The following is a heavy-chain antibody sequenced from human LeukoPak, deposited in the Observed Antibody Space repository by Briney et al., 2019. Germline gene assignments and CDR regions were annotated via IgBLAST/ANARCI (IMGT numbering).Heavy chain of an antibody. J-gene: IGHJ4*02. D-gene: IGHD3-22*01. CDR3: ARGPSDYYDSSGYYHYDY. V-gene: IGHV4-34*01. Sequence: SETLSLTCAVYGGSFSGYCWSWIRQPPGKGLEWIGEINHSGSTNYNPSLKSRVTISVDTSKNQFSLKLSSVTAADTAVYYCARGPSDYYDSSGYYHYDYWGQGTLVTVSS. CDR1: GGSFSGYC. CDR2: INHSGST.